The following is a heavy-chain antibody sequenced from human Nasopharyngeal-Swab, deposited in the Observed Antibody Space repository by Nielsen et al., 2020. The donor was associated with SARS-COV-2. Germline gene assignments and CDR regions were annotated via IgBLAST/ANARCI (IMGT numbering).Heavy chain of an antibody. Sequence: WIRQPPGKGLEWVGRIKSKADGGTTEYAAPVKGRFTISRDDSRNTQSLQMNSLKTEDTAVYYCTAGCPFEQWGQGALVTVSS. V-gene: IGHV3-15*01. CDR3: TAGCPFEQ. J-gene: IGHJ4*02. CDR2: IKSKADGGTT. D-gene: IGHD1/OR15-1a*01.